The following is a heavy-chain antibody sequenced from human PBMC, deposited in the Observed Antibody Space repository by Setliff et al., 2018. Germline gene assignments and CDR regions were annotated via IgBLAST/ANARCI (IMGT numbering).Heavy chain of an antibody. Sequence: ASVKVSCKASGYTFTSYGISWVRQAPGQGLEWMGWINPNSGGTNYAQKFQGWVTMTRDTSISTAYMELSRLRSDDTAVYYCARDRTPGYSGYSSWGQGTLVTVSS. D-gene: IGHD5-12*01. CDR3: ARDRTPGYSGYSS. J-gene: IGHJ4*02. V-gene: IGHV1-2*04. CDR1: GYTFTSYG. CDR2: INPNSGGT.